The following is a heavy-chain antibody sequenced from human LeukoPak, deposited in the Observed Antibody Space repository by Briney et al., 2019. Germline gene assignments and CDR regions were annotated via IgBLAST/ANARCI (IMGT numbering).Heavy chain of an antibody. CDR2: ITGSGGST. J-gene: IGHJ4*02. Sequence: GGSLRLSCAASGFTFSDYYMSWIRQAPGKGLEWVSSITGSGGSTYYADSVKGRFTISRDDSKNTLFLQMNSLTVEDTAVYYCAKAVPGIALDYWGQGTLVTVSS. V-gene: IGHV3-23*01. CDR3: AKAVPGIALDY. D-gene: IGHD6-13*01. CDR1: GFTFSDYY.